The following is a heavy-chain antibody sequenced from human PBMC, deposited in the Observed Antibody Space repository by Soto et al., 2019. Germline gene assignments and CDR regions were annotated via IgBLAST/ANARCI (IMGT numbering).Heavy chain of an antibody. CDR2: IYYSGST. Sequence: SETLSLTCTVSGGSISSYYWSWIRQPPGKGLEWIGYIYYSGSTNYNPSLKSRFTISVDTSKNQFSLKLSSVTAADTAVYYCARARVGASSFDYWGQGTLVTVSS. V-gene: IGHV4-59*08. CDR1: GGSISSYY. J-gene: IGHJ4*02. D-gene: IGHD1-26*01. CDR3: ARARVGASSFDY.